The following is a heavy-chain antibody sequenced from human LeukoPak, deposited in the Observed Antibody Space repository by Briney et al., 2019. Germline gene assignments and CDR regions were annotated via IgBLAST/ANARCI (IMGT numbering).Heavy chain of an antibody. CDR2: INHSGST. D-gene: IGHD2-2*01. Sequence: PSETLSLTCAVSGGSISSSNWYSWVRQPPGKGLEWIGEINHSGSTNYNPSLKSRVTISVDTSKNQFSLKLSSVTAADTAVYYCARVHIVVVPAARYYYYYGMDVWGQGTTVTVSS. J-gene: IGHJ6*02. CDR1: GGSISSSNW. CDR3: ARVHIVVVPAARYYYYYGMDV. V-gene: IGHV4-4*02.